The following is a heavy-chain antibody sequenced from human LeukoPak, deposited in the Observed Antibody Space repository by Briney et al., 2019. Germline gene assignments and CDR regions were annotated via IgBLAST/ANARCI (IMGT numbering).Heavy chain of an antibody. J-gene: IGHJ6*04. Sequence: GWSLRLSCPASGFTFSDHYIDWVRQAPGKGLKWVGRTRNKANSYTTEYAASVKGRFTISRDDSKNSVYLQMNSLRAEDTAVYCCAELGITMIGGVWGKGTTVTISS. CDR2: TRNKANSYTT. CDR1: GFTFSDHY. D-gene: IGHD3-10*02. CDR3: AELGITMIGGV. V-gene: IGHV3-72*01.